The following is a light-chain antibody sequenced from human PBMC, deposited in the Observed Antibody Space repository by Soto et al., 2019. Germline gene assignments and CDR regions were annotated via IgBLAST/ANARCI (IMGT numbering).Light chain of an antibody. CDR1: QSVSSYY. CDR3: QQYNNWPPSWT. V-gene: IGKV3-20*01. Sequence: EIVLTQSPGTLSLSPGERATLSFSSSQSVSSYYLAWYQQKPGQAPRLLIYAASSRATGIPDRFSGSGSGTEFTLTISSLQSEDFAVYYCQQYNNWPPSWTFGQGTKVDI. CDR2: AAS. J-gene: IGKJ1*01.